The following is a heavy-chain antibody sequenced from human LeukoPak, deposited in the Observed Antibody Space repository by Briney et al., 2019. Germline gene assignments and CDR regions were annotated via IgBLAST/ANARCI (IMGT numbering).Heavy chain of an antibody. CDR1: GFTFSNYA. J-gene: IGHJ4*02. CDR2: VTSTGGTT. D-gene: IGHD6-19*01. V-gene: IGHV3-23*01. CDR3: AKAAVAGGNDY. Sequence: GGSLRLSCAASGFTFSNYAMSWVRQAPGKGLEWVSSVTSTGGTTYYADSVKGRFTISRDNSKNTLYLQMNSLRAEDTAVYYCAKAAVAGGNDYWGQGTLVTVSS.